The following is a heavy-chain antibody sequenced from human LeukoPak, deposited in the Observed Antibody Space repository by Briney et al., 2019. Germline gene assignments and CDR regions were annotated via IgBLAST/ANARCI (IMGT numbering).Heavy chain of an antibody. D-gene: IGHD3-10*01. CDR2: INPNSGGT. CDR3: ASQSNYGSGRTGEFDY. V-gene: IGHV1-2*06. CDR1: GYTFTDYY. Sequence: ASVKVSCKASGYTFTDYYMHWVRQAPGQGLEWMGRINPNSGGTNYAQKFQGRVTMTRDTSISTAYMELSRLRSDDTAVYYCASQSNYGSGRTGEFDYWGQGTLVTVSS. J-gene: IGHJ4*02.